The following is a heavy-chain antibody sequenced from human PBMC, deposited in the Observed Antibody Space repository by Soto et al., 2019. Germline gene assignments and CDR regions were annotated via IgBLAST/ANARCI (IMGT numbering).Heavy chain of an antibody. CDR2: ISYDGSNK. D-gene: IGHD4-17*01. CDR3: ARDSPHDYGDYVYFDY. Sequence: GGSLRLSCAASGFTFSSYAMHWVRQAPGKGLEWVAVISYDGSNKYYADSVKGRFTISRDNSKNTLYLQMNSLRAEDTAVYYCARDSPHDYGDYVYFDYWGQGTLVTVSS. J-gene: IGHJ4*02. CDR1: GFTFSSYA. V-gene: IGHV3-30-3*01.